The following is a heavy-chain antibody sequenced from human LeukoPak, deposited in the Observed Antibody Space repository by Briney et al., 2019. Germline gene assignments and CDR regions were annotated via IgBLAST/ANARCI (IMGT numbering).Heavy chain of an antibody. CDR1: GGSFSGYY. Sequence: SETLSPTCAVYGGSFSGYYWSWIRQPPGKGLEWIGEINHSGSTNYNPSLKSRVTISVDTSKNQFSLKLSSVTAADTAVYYCAGVATNSSGYYYWGQGTLVTVSS. J-gene: IGHJ4*02. CDR2: INHSGST. V-gene: IGHV4-34*01. D-gene: IGHD3-22*01. CDR3: AGVATNSSGYYY.